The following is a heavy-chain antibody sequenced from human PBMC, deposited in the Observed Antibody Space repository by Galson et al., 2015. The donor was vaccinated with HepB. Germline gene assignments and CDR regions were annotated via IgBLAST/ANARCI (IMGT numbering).Heavy chain of an antibody. D-gene: IGHD4-17*01. CDR1: GGTFSSYA. CDR3: ARAGSPTTVTTFGWFDP. V-gene: IGHV1-69*13. Sequence: SVKVSCKASGGTFSSYAISWVRQAPGQGLEWMGGIIPIFGTANYAQKFQGRVTITADESTSTAYMELSSPRSGDTAVYYCARAGSPTTVTTFGWFDPWGQGTLVTVSS. CDR2: IIPIFGTA. J-gene: IGHJ5*02.